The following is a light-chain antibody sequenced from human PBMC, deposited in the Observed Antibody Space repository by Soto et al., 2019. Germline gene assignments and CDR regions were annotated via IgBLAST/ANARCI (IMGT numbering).Light chain of an antibody. CDR1: QSVSSNS. Sequence: EIVLTQSPGTLSLSPGERASLSCRASQSVSSNSLAWYQQKPGQAPRLLIYGASSRATGIPDRFSGSGSGSGTDFTLTISRLEPEDFAVYYCQQYISSPWTFGQGTTVEIK. CDR3: QQYISSPWT. J-gene: IGKJ1*01. V-gene: IGKV3-20*01. CDR2: GAS.